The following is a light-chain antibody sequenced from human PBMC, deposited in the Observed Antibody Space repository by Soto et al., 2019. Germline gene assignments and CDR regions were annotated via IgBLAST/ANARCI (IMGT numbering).Light chain of an antibody. CDR2: GAS. Sequence: EIVLTQSPGTLSLSPGERATLSCRASQSVSSSYLAWYQQKPGQAPSLLIYGASSRATGLPDRFGGSGSGTDLTLTISRLEPEEFAVYYCQQYGSSPTWTFGQGTKVEIK. CDR3: QQYGSSPTWT. CDR1: QSVSSSY. J-gene: IGKJ1*01. V-gene: IGKV3-20*01.